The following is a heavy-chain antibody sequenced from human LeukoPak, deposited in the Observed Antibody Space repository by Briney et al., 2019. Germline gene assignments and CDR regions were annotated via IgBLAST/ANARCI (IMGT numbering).Heavy chain of an antibody. J-gene: IGHJ3*02. V-gene: IGHV1-46*01. Sequence: ASVKVSCKASGYTFTSYYMHWVRQAPGQGLEWMGIINPSGGSTIYAQKFQGRVTMTEDTSTDTAYMELSSLRSEDTAVYYCATHTDIVVVPAPFDIWGQGTMVTVSS. D-gene: IGHD2-2*01. CDR2: INPSGGST. CDR1: GYTFTSYY. CDR3: ATHTDIVVVPAPFDI.